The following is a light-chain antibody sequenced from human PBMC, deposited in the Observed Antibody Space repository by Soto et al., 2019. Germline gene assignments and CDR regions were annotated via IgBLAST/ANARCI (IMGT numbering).Light chain of an antibody. J-gene: IGKJ3*01. CDR2: GAS. Sequence: EIVMTQSLATLSVSPGERATLSCRASQSIASNLAWYQQIPGQAPRLLIYGASTRTTGIPARFSGSGSGTEFTLTISSLQSEDFAVYYCQQYDNWPRTFGPGTKVNIK. CDR3: QQYDNWPRT. CDR1: QSIASN. V-gene: IGKV3-15*01.